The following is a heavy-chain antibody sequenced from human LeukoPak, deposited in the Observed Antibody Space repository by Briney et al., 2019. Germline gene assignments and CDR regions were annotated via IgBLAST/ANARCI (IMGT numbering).Heavy chain of an antibody. D-gene: IGHD5-12*01. CDR2: ISFDGSNK. V-gene: IGHV3-30-3*01. CDR1: GFTFSSYA. CDR3: ARSEGLRSHNDY. Sequence: GGSLRLSCAASGFTFSSYAMHWVRQAPGKGLEWVAVISFDGSNKYYADSAKGRFTISRDNSKNTLYLQMNSLRAEDTAVYYCARSEGLRSHNDYWGQGTLVTVSS. J-gene: IGHJ4*02.